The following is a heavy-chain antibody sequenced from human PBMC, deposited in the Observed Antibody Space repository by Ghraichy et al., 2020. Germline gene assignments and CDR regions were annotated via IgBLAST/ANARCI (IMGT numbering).Heavy chain of an antibody. V-gene: IGHV3-7*01. J-gene: IGHJ4*02. CDR1: GFTFSNYW. Sequence: GGSLRLSCAASGFTFSNYWMSWVRQAPGKGLEWVANIKEDGSEKYYGDSVKGRFTIFRDNAKNSLYLQMKRLRAEDTAVYYCARFRPFDYWGQGILVTVSS. CDR3: ARFRPFDY. CDR2: IKEDGSEK.